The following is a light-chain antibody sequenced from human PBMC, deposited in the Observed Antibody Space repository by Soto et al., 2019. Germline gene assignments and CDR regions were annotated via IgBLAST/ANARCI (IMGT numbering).Light chain of an antibody. Sequence: QSVLTQPPSVSGAPGQRVTISCTGSISNIGAGYDVHWYQQLPGTAPKLMIYEVSNRPSGVPDRFSGSKSGNTASLTISGLQAEDEADYYCNSYTSSGTYVFGTGTKLTVL. J-gene: IGLJ1*01. CDR3: NSYTSSGTYV. V-gene: IGLV1-40*01. CDR1: ISNIGAGYD. CDR2: EVS.